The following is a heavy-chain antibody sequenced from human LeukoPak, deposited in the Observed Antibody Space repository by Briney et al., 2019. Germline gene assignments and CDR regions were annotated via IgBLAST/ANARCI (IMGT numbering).Heavy chain of an antibody. CDR2: ISAYNGNT. J-gene: IGHJ4*02. D-gene: IGHD3-3*01. CDR3: ARGRDRPTYDFWSGYHSEGGLDH. Sequence: ASVKVSCKASGYTFTSYGISWVRQAPGQGLEWMGWISAYNGNTNYAQKLQGRVTMTTDTSTSTAYMELRSLRSDDTAVYYCARGRDRPTYDFWSGYHSEGGLDHWGQGTLVTVSS. V-gene: IGHV1-18*01. CDR1: GYTFTSYG.